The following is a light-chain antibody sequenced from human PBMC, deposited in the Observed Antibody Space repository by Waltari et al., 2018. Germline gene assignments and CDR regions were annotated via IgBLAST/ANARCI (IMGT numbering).Light chain of an antibody. V-gene: IGKV1-39*01. CDR2: AAS. CDR3: QQSYSTPRT. Sequence: DIQMTQSPSSLSASVGDRVTITCRATQSSSSYLNWDQQKPGKAPELLIYAASRLQSGVPSRVRGRGAGTDFAHTISSLQPEDFATYYCQQSYSTPRTFGHGTKVEIK. J-gene: IGKJ1*01. CDR1: QSSSSY.